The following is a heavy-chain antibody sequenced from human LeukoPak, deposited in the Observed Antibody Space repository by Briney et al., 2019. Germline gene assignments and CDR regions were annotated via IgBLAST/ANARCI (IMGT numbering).Heavy chain of an antibody. CDR3: ARNIGWYFDL. D-gene: IGHD3-10*01. CDR2: IHYSGST. CDR1: GGSVSSADYY. J-gene: IGHJ2*01. V-gene: IGHV4-61*08. Sequence: SETLSLTCTVSGGSVSSADYYWSWIRQPPGKGLEWIGCIHYSGSTNYNPSLKSRVTISVDTSKNQFSLKLTSVTAADTALYYCARNIGWYFDLWGRGTLVTVSS.